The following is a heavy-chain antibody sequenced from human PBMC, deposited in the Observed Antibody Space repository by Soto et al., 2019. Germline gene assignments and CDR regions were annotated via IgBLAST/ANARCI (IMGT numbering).Heavy chain of an antibody. Sequence: GGSLRLSCAASGFTFSDYYMSWIRQAPGKGLEWVSYISSSSSYTNYADSVKGRFTISRDNAKNSLYLQMNSLRAEDTAVYYCERQWFGEFGYFDFWAQGTLVTVSS. V-gene: IGHV3-11*06. J-gene: IGHJ4*02. CDR1: GFTFSDYY. CDR2: ISSSSSYT. CDR3: ERQWFGEFGYFDF. D-gene: IGHD3-10*01.